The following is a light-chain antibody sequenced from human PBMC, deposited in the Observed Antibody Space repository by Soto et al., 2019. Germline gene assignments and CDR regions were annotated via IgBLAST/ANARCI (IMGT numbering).Light chain of an antibody. Sequence: DIVMTQSPDSLAVSLGERATINCKSSQSVLYSSNNKNYLAWYQQKPGQPPKLLIYWASTRESGVPVRFSGSGSGTEFTLTISSLQAEDVAVYYCQQYYSTPYTFGQGNKLEIK. CDR3: QQYYSTPYT. J-gene: IGKJ2*01. CDR2: WAS. CDR1: QSVLYSSNNKNY. V-gene: IGKV4-1*01.